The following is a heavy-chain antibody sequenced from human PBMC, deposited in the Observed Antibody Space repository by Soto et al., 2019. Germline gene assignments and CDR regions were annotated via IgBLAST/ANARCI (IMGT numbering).Heavy chain of an antibody. CDR2: IKEDGSEK. J-gene: IGHJ4*02. V-gene: IGHV3-7*04. CDR3: AGAEYRFGYSFDY. Sequence: GGSLRLSCAASQFTFSKFWMTWVRQAPGKGLEWVANIKEDGSEKYYVDSVKARFAISRDSAKNLLYLQMGSLRAEDTAVYYCAGAEYRFGYSFDYWGQGTLVTVSS. CDR1: QFTFSKFW. D-gene: IGHD5-18*01.